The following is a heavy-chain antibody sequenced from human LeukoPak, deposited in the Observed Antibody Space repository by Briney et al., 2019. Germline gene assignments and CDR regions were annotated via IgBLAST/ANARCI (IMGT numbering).Heavy chain of an antibody. D-gene: IGHD1-26*01. CDR2: ISGNGDNA. J-gene: IGHJ3*02. V-gene: IGHV3-64*01. Sequence: HPGGSLRLSCAASGFTFSNYVMHWVRQAPGKGLEYVSAISGNGDNAYYANSVKGRFTISRDNSKNTLFLQMGSLRSEDMAVYYCVSRHGSYSSDAFDMWGQGTMVTVSS. CDR1: GFTFSNYV. CDR3: VSRHGSYSSDAFDM.